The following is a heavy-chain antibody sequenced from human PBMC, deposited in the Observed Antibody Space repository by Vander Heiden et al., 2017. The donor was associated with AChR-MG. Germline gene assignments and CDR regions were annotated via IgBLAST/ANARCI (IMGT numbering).Heavy chain of an antibody. V-gene: IGHV4-59*08. CDR3: ARRQSYYDSSGYYLYDAFDI. CDR1: GGSISSYY. Sequence: QVQLQESGPGLVKPSETLSLTCTVSGGSISSYYWSWIRQPPGKGLEWIGYIYYSGSTNYNPSLKSRVTISVDTSKNRFSLKLSSVTAADTAVYYWARRQSYYDSSGYYLYDAFDIWGQGTMVTVS. D-gene: IGHD3-22*01. J-gene: IGHJ3*02. CDR2: IYYSGST.